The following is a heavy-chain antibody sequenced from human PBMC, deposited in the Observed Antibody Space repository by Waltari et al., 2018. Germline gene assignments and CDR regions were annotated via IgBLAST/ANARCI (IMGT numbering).Heavy chain of an antibody. J-gene: IGHJ3*02. Sequence: QVQLQESGPGLVKPSETLSLTCTVSGGSISSYYWSWIRQPPGKGLEWIGYIYYSGSTNYNPSRKSRVTISVDTSKNQFSLKLSSVTAADTAVYYCARDTIYEGGTDAFDIWGQGTMVTVSS. CDR1: GGSISSYY. CDR2: IYYSGST. V-gene: IGHV4-59*01. CDR3: ARDTIYEGGTDAFDI. D-gene: IGHD3-10*01.